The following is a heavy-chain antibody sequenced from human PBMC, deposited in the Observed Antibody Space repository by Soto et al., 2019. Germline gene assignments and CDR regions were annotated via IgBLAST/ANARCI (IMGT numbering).Heavy chain of an antibody. CDR1: GGSVSSSSYY. CDR2: IYYSGST. D-gene: IGHD2-2*03. CDR3: ARLNGYCISTNCHGYYGMDV. Sequence: SETLSLTCTVSGGSVSSSSYYWGWIRQPPGKGLEWIGSIYYSGSTYYNPSLKSRVTISVDTSKNEFSLKLSSVTAADTAVYYCARLNGYCISTNCHGYYGMDVWGQGTTVTVSS. V-gene: IGHV4-39*01. J-gene: IGHJ6*02.